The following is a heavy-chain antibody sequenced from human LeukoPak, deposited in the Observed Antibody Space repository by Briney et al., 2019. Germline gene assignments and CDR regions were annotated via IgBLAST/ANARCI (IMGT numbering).Heavy chain of an antibody. CDR1: GFTFSSYG. V-gene: IGHV3-53*01. J-gene: IGHJ4*02. D-gene: IGHD4/OR15-4a*01. CDR3: ARRAGAYSHPYDY. CDR2: IYSGGST. Sequence: PGGSLRLSCAASGFTFSSYGMSWVRQAPGMGLEWVSFIYSGGSTHYSDSVKGRFTISRDNSKNTLYLQMNSLRAEDTAVYYCARRAGAYSHPYDYWGQGTLVTVSS.